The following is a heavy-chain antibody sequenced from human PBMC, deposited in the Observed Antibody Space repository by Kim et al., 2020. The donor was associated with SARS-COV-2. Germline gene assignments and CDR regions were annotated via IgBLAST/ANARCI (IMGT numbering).Heavy chain of an antibody. J-gene: IGHJ4*02. CDR2: TYYRSNWYN. CDR1: GDSVSSNSAA. Sequence: SQTLSLTCAISGDSVSSNSAAWNWIRQSPSRGLEWLGRTYYRSNWYNDYAVSVKSRITINPDTSKNQFSLQLNSVTPEDTAVYYCVRDGIAAVGPTFDYWGQGALVTVSS. D-gene: IGHD6-13*01. V-gene: IGHV6-1*01. CDR3: VRDGIAAVGPTFDY.